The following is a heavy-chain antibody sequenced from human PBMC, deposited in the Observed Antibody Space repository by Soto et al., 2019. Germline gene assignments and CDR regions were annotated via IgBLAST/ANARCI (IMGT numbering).Heavy chain of an antibody. V-gene: IGHV4-61*01. CDR1: GGSVSSGSYY. D-gene: IGHD3-3*01. CDR3: ARAATLGGYYTGGYYYGMDV. J-gene: IGHJ6*02. Sequence: SETLSLTCTVSGGSVSSGSYYWSWIRQPPGKGLEWIGYIYYSGSTNYNPSLKSRVTISVDTSKNQFSLKLSSVTAADTAVYYCARAATLGGYYTGGYYYGMDVWGQGTTVTVSS. CDR2: IYYSGST.